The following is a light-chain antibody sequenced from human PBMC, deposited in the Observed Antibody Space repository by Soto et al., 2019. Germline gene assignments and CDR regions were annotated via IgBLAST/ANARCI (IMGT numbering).Light chain of an antibody. Sequence: AIPMTQSPSSLSASVGDRVTITCRASEDIRKELSWYQQKPGKAPNVLIYGASSSQSGVPSRFSGSGSGTDFTLTISSLQPEDFATYYCLQDHNYPRTFGQGTKVDVK. CDR2: GAS. CDR1: EDIRKE. V-gene: IGKV1-6*01. CDR3: LQDHNYPRT. J-gene: IGKJ1*01.